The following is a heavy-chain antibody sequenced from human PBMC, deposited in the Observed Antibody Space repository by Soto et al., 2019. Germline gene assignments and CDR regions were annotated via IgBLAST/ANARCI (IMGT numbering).Heavy chain of an antibody. Sequence: EVLVVESGGGLVQPGGSLILSCAASGFTVNTNYMSWVRQATGKGLEWVSTIYSGGATYYADSVKGRFTISRDNSKNTVFLQMDNLRVEDTAVYYCVKDLSFGPIVMIDYWGQGTLVTVSA. V-gene: IGHV3-66*01. J-gene: IGHJ4*02. CDR1: GFTVNTNY. D-gene: IGHD2-15*01. CDR3: VKDLSFGPIVMIDY. CDR2: IYSGGAT.